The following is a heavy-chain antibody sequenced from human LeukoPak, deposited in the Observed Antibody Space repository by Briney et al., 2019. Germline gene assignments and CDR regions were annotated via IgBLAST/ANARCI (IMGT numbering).Heavy chain of an antibody. CDR3: ARVSGRVAVAGTMSYGMEV. V-gene: IGHV4-34*01. CDR1: GGSFSGYY. J-gene: IGHJ6*02. D-gene: IGHD6-19*01. Sequence: SETLSLTCAVYGGSFSGYYWSWIRQPPGKGLEWIGEINHSGSTNYNPSLKSRVTISVDTSKNQFSLKLSSVTAADTAVYYCARVSGRVAVAGTMSYGMEVWGQGTTVTVSS. CDR2: INHSGST.